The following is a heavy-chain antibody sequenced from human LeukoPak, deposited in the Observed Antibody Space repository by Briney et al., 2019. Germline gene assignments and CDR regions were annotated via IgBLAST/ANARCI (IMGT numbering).Heavy chain of an antibody. V-gene: IGHV3-74*01. CDR1: GFTFSSYW. D-gene: IGHD3-16*02. Sequence: GGSLRLSCAASGFTFSSYWMNWVRQAPGKGLVWVSRIASDGSSTTYADSVKGRFSISRDNSKNTLYLQMNSLRAEDTAVYYCAKSSIMITFGGVIAQYYFDYWGQGTLVTVSS. J-gene: IGHJ4*02. CDR2: IASDGSST. CDR3: AKSSIMITFGGVIAQYYFDY.